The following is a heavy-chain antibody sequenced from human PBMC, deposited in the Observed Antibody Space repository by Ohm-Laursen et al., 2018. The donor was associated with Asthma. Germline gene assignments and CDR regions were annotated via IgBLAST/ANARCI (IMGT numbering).Heavy chain of an antibody. Sequence: SLRLSCSASGFTFSSYAMHWVRQAPGKGLEWVAVISYDGSNKYYADSVKGRFTISRDNSKNTLYLQMNSLRAEDTAVYYCARDRYNVLGAQYYYGMDVWGQGTTVTVSS. V-gene: IGHV3-30-3*01. CDR1: GFTFSSYA. D-gene: IGHD1-26*01. CDR2: ISYDGSNK. CDR3: ARDRYNVLGAQYYYGMDV. J-gene: IGHJ6*02.